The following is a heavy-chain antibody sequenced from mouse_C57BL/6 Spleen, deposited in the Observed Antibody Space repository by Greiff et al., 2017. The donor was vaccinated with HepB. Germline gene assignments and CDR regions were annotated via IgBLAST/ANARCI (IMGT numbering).Heavy chain of an antibody. Sequence: QVQLQQSGPELVKPGASVKISCKASGYSFTSYYIHWVKQRPGQGLEWIGWIYPGSGNTNYNEKFKGKAPLTADTSSSTAYMQLSSLTSEDSAVYYCARGANWGDYFDYWGQGTTLTVSS. J-gene: IGHJ2*01. D-gene: IGHD4-1*01. CDR2: IYPGSGNT. V-gene: IGHV1-66*01. CDR3: ARGANWGDYFDY. CDR1: GYSFTSYY.